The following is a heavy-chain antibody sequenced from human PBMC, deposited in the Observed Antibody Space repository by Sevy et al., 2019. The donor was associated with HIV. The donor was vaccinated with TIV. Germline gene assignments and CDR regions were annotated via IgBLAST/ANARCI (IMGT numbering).Heavy chain of an antibody. V-gene: IGHV3-23*01. Sequence: GGSLRLSCAASGFTFSSYAMCWVRQAPGKGLEWVSAISGSGGSTYYADSVKGRFTISRDNSKNTLYLQMNSLRAEDTAVYYCAKDSPMDYYSSGSYYPEYYFDYWGQGTLVTVSS. CDR1: GFTFSSYA. CDR3: AKDSPMDYYSSGSYYPEYYFDY. D-gene: IGHD3-10*01. J-gene: IGHJ4*02. CDR2: ISGSGGST.